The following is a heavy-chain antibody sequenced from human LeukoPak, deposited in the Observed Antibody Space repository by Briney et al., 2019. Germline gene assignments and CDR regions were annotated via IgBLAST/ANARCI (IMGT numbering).Heavy chain of an antibody. CDR2: INAVNGNT. Sequence: ASVTVSCKASGYTFINYAINWGRQAPGQRPEWIGRINAVNGNTKYSQKFQGRVTITRDTSASTAYMELSSLRAEDTAVYYCAKRSSRDGYNRDYWGQGTLVTVSS. V-gene: IGHV1-3*01. CDR1: GYTFINYA. CDR3: AKRSSRDGYNRDY. D-gene: IGHD5-24*01. J-gene: IGHJ4*02.